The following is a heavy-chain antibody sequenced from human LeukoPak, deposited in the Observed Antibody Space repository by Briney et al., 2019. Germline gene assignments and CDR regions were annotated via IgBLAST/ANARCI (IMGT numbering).Heavy chain of an antibody. CDR3: ARDSSGSGDAFDI. CDR2: IYYSGST. J-gene: IGHJ3*02. D-gene: IGHD3-10*01. V-gene: IGHV4-59*01. Sequence: SETLSLTCTVSGGSTSSYYWSWIRQPPGKGLEWIGYIYYSGSTNYNPSLKSRVTISVDTSKNQFSLKLSSVTAADTAVYYCARDSSGSGDAFDIWGQGTMVTVSS. CDR1: GGSTSSYY.